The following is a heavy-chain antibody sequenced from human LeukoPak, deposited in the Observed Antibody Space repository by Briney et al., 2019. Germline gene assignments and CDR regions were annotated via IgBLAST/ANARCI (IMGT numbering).Heavy chain of an antibody. D-gene: IGHD2-15*01. CDR2: INADEDRA. V-gene: IGHV3-74*01. CDR1: GFTFSDYW. J-gene: IGHJ6*02. Sequence: GGSLRLSCAASGFTFSDYWMHWVRQAPGKGLVWVSHINADEDRAAYADSVKGRFTISRDNARNTLYLQMNSLRAEDTAVYYCARVPKAARYCSGGSCYYYYYYGMDVWGQGTTVTVSS. CDR3: ARVPKAARYCSGGSCYYYYYYGMDV.